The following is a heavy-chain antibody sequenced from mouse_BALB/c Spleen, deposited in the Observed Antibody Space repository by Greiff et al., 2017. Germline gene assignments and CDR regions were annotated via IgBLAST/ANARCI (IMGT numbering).Heavy chain of an antibody. Sequence: QVQLQQSGPGLVAPSQSLSITCTVSGFSLTGYGVNWVRQPPGKGLEWLGMIWGDGSTDYNSALKSRLSISKDNSKSQVFLKRNSLQTDDTARYYCARDLDRFGFDYWGQGTTLTVSA. J-gene: IGHJ2*01. CDR1: GFSLTGYG. CDR2: IWGDGST. V-gene: IGHV2-6-7*01. CDR3: ARDLDRFGFDY. D-gene: IGHD2-14*01.